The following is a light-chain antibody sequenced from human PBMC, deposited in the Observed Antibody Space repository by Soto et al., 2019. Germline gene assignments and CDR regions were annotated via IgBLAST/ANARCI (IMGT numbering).Light chain of an antibody. J-gene: IGLJ2*01. CDR3: SSYRSGSTVL. V-gene: IGLV2-14*03. CDR1: SSDIGGYNY. CDR2: DVT. Sequence: QSALTQPASVSGSPGQSITISCTGTSSDIGGYNYVSWYQLHPGKAPKLMIYDVTNRPSGVSNRFSGSKSGNTASLTISGLQAEDEADYYCSSYRSGSTVLFGGGTKVTVL.